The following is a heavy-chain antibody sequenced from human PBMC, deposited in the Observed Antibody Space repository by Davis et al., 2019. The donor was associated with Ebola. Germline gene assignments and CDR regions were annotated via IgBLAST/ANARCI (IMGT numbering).Heavy chain of an antibody. CDR3: ARDLLTGTTWEY. V-gene: IGHV3-48*04. CDR2: IRSSSTTK. J-gene: IGHJ4*02. D-gene: IGHD1-20*01. Sequence: GESLNISCAASGSILSSYSMNWVRQAPGRGLEWVSYIRSSSTTKYYPDSVKGRFTISRDNAKNSLYLQMNSLRAEDTAVYYCARDLLTGTTWEYWGQGTLVTVSS. CDR1: GSILSSYS.